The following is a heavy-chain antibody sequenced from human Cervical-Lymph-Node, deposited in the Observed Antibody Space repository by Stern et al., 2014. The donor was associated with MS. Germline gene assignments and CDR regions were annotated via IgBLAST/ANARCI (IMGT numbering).Heavy chain of an antibody. Sequence: VQLEESGGGVVQPGKSLRVSCVASGFNFNSFGMHWVRQAPGKGLEWVAVIWHDGSNKYYEDSVKGRFTISRDNSKNTLTLEMNSLRVEDTAVYYCARELVTTIGGGGLDYWGQGTLVTVSS. CDR3: ARELVTTIGGGGLDY. J-gene: IGHJ4*02. CDR1: GFNFNSFG. V-gene: IGHV3-33*01. CDR2: IWHDGSNK. D-gene: IGHD5-12*01.